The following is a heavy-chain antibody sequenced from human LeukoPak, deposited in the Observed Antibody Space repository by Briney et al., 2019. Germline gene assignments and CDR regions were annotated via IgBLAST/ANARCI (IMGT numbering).Heavy chain of an antibody. V-gene: IGHV3-30*04. CDR1: GFTFSSYA. D-gene: IGHD3-10*01. J-gene: IGHJ4*02. CDR2: ISYDGSNK. Sequence: GRSLRLSCAASGFTFSSYAMHWVRQAPGKGLEWVAVISYDGSNKYYADSVKGRFTISRDNSKNTLYLQMNSLRAEDTAVYYCARSRAGVWYFVYWGQGTLVTVSS. CDR3: ARSRAGVWYFVY.